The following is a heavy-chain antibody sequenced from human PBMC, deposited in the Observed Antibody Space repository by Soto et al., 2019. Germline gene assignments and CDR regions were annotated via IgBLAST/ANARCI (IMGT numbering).Heavy chain of an antibody. CDR1: GFTFSSYW. CDR3: ARKQLGGGYYYYGMDV. V-gene: IGHV3-7*01. J-gene: IGHJ6*02. Sequence: EVQLVESGGGLVQPGGSLRLSCAASGFTFSSYWMSWVRQAPGKGLEWVANIKQDGSEKYYVDSVKGRFTISRDNAKNSLYLQMNSLRAEDTAVYYCARKQLGGGYYYYGMDVWGQGTTVTVSS. CDR2: IKQDGSEK. D-gene: IGHD6-6*01.